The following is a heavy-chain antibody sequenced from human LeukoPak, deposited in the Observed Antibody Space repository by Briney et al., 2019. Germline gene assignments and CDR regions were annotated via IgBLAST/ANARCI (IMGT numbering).Heavy chain of an antibody. CDR2: MNPNSGNT. Sequence: ASVKVSCKASGYTFTNYDINWVRQATGQGLEWMGWMNPNSGNTGYAQKFQGRVTMTRNTSISTAYMELSSLRSEDTAVYYCARRGKLLWFGAVNYYMDVWGKGTTVTISS. J-gene: IGHJ6*03. CDR1: GYTFTNYD. CDR3: ARRGKLLWFGAVNYYMDV. V-gene: IGHV1-8*02. D-gene: IGHD3-10*01.